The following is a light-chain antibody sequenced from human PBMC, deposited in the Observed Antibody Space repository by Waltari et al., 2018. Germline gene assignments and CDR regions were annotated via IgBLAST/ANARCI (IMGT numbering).Light chain of an antibody. V-gene: IGLV2-23*02. CDR1: SSDVGNYKR. J-gene: IGLJ2*01. CDR3: SSYAGSSKGV. Sequence: QSALTQPAYVSGSPGQSITIPCTGTSSDVGNYKRVSWYQQHPGKAPKLMIYAVSKRPSGVSDRFSGSKSGDMASLTISGLQPEDEAEYFCSSYAGSSKGVFGGGTKVTVL. CDR2: AVS.